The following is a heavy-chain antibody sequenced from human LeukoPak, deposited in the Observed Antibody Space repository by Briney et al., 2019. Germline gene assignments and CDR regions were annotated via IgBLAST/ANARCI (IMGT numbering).Heavy chain of an antibody. CDR3: AKRPSDYGDYVSYFDY. V-gene: IGHV3-30*18. CDR1: GFSFISYG. J-gene: IGHJ4*02. D-gene: IGHD4-17*01. CDR2: ISDDGRRK. Sequence: PGGSLRLSCAASGFSFISYGMHWVRQAPGKGLEWVGVISDDGRRKDYADSVKGRFTISRDNSKDNLYLQMNSLRAEDTAVYYCAKRPSDYGDYVSYFDYWGQGSLVTVSS.